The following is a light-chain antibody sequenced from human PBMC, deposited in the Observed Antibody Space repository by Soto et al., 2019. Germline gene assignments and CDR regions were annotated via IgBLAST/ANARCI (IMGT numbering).Light chain of an antibody. Sequence: DIQMTQSPSTLSGSVGERVTITCRASQTISSWLAWYQQKPGKAPKLLIYKASTLKSGVPSRFSGSGSGTEFTLTISSLQPDDFATYYCQHYNSYSFGQGTKVDIK. V-gene: IGKV1-5*03. CDR3: QHYNSYS. CDR2: KAS. J-gene: IGKJ1*01. CDR1: QTISSW.